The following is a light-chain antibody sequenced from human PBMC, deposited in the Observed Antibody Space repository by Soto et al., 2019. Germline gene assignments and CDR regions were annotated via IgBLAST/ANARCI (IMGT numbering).Light chain of an antibody. J-gene: IGLJ1*01. CDR3: CAYSTSGTHV. CDR1: SSDVGSYDY. V-gene: IGLV2-14*03. CDR2: DVN. Sequence: QSALTQPASVSGSPGQSITFSCTGTSSDVGSYDYDSWHQQHPGKAPKLIIYDVNNRPSGVPSRFSGSKSGNTASLIISWLQTEDEADHYCCAYSTSGTHVFGTGTKVTVL.